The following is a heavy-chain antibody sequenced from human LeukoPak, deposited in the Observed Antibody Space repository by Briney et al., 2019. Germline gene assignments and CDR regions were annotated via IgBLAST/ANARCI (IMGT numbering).Heavy chain of an antibody. J-gene: IGHJ3*02. Sequence: GGSLRLSCGAASGFTFSNCAMSWVRQAPGKGLEWVANIKQDGSEKYYVDSVKGRFTISRDNAKNSLYLQMNSLRAEDTAVYYCAREGWTDAFDIWGQGTMVTVSS. D-gene: IGHD6-19*01. CDR3: AREGWTDAFDI. CDR1: GFTFSNCA. CDR2: IKQDGSEK. V-gene: IGHV3-7*01.